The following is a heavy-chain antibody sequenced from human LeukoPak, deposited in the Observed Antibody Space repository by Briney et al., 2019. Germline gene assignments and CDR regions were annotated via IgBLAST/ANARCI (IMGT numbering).Heavy chain of an antibody. CDR3: VTRSGSYYY. CDR2: IYNAGDR. D-gene: IGHD1-26*01. J-gene: IGHJ4*02. CDR1: GFTVSSNY. V-gene: IGHV3-53*01. Sequence: GGSLRLSCAASGFTVSSNYMSWVRQAPGKGLEWVSVIYNAGDRYYADSVKGRSTISRDSSKNTLYLQVNSLRAEDTAVYYCVTRSGSYYYWGQGILVTVSS.